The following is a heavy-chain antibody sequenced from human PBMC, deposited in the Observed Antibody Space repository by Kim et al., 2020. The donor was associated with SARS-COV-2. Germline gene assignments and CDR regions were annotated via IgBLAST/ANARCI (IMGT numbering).Heavy chain of an antibody. CDR2: ISGSGGST. CDR3: AKAVSCSGGSCYLDH. V-gene: IGHV3-23*01. CDR1: GFTFSSYA. J-gene: IGHJ4*02. D-gene: IGHD2-15*01. Sequence: GGSLRLSCAASGFTFSSYAMSWVRQAPGKGLEWVSAISGSGGSTYYADSVKGRFTISRDNSKNTLYLQMNSLRAEDTAVYYCAKAVSCSGGSCYLDHWGQGTLVTVSS.